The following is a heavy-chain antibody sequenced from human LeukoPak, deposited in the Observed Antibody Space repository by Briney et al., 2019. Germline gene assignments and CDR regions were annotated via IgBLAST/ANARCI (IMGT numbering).Heavy chain of an antibody. CDR1: GFTFSSYG. CDR3: AKDLESSADSSHFDY. CDR2: IWYDGSNK. J-gene: IGHJ4*02. V-gene: IGHV3-33*06. Sequence: ARSLTLSCAASGFTFSSYGMHGVRQPPGKGREGVAVIWYDGSNKYYADSVKGRFTISRDNSKNTLYLQINSLRADDTAVYYRAKDLESSADSSHFDYWGQGTLVTVSS. D-gene: IGHD3-22*01.